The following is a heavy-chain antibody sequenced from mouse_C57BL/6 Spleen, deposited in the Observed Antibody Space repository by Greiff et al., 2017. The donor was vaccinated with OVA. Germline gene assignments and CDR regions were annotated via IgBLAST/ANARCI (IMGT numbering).Heavy chain of an antibody. Sequence: EVKLVESGGGLVQPKGSLKLSCAASGFSFNTYAMNWVRQAPGKGLEWVARIRSKSNNYATYYADSVKDRFTISRDDSESMLYLQMNNLKTEDTAMYYCVRYDYGYFDYWGQGTTLTVSS. CDR3: VRYDYGYFDY. J-gene: IGHJ2*01. D-gene: IGHD2-4*01. CDR1: GFSFNTYA. V-gene: IGHV10-1*01. CDR2: IRSKSNNYAT.